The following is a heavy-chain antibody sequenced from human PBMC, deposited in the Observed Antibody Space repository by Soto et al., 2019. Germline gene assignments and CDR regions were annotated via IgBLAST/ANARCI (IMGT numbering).Heavy chain of an antibody. CDR2: ISPGYSDT. V-gene: IGHV5-51*01. J-gene: IGHJ6*02. CDR3: ARRPPSYYGMNL. D-gene: IGHD6-25*01. Sequence: LKISCKGSGYSFTTYWIGWVRLMSGKGLEWMGIISPGYSDTRYSPSSQGQFTSSADKSISTAYLQWSSLKASDTAMYYCARRPPSYYGMNLWGQGTTVT. CDR1: GYSFTTYW.